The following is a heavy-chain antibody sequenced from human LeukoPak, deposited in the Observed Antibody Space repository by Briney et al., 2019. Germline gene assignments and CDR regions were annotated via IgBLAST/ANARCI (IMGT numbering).Heavy chain of an antibody. CDR3: ARGEPGIAGAVEEDRRGLSPSINWFDP. Sequence: PSETLSLTCAVYGGSFSGYYWSWIRQPPGKGLEWIGEINHSGSTNYNPSLKSRVTISVDTSKNQFSLKLSSVTAADTAVYYCARGEPGIAGAVEEDRRGLSPSINWFDPWGQGTLVTVSS. CDR1: GGSFSGYY. D-gene: IGHD6-13*01. CDR2: INHSGST. V-gene: IGHV4-34*01. J-gene: IGHJ5*02.